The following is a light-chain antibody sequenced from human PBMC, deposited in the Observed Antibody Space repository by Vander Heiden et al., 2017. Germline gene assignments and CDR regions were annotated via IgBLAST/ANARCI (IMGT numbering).Light chain of an antibody. CDR1: NKNY. CDR3: QQYVSTPLT. Sequence: DIVLTQSPDSLAVSLGERATNNKNYLDWYQQKPGQPPKLLIYWASTRESGVPDRFSGSGSGTDFTLTISSLQAEDVAVYYCQQYVSTPLTFGGGTKVEIK. V-gene: IGKV4-1*01. CDR2: WAS. J-gene: IGKJ4*01.